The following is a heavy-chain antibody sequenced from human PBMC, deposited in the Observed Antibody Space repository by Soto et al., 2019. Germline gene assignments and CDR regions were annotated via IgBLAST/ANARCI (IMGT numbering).Heavy chain of an antibody. V-gene: IGHV3-30*18. CDR1: GFTFSSYG. J-gene: IGHJ6*02. CDR3: AKDQYDFWSGSYYYYGMDV. CDR2: ISYDGSNK. Sequence: GGSLRLSCAASGFTFSSYGMHWVRQAPDKGLEWVAVISYDGSNKYYADSVKGRFTISRDNSKNTLYLQMNSLRAEDTVVYYCAKDQYDFWSGSYYYYGMDVWGQGTTVTVSS. D-gene: IGHD3-3*01.